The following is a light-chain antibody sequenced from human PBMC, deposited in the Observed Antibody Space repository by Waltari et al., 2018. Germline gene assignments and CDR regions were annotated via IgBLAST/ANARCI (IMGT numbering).Light chain of an antibody. Sequence: QSALTQPPSASGSPGQSVTISCTGTSSDVGAYNFVSWYQQHPGKAPKLMIYDVSKRPSGVPDRFSGSKSGNTASLTVSGLQAGDEADYYWSSYAGSNKVFGTGTKVTVL. CDR3: SSYAGSNKV. CDR2: DVS. CDR1: SSDVGAYNF. V-gene: IGLV2-8*01. J-gene: IGLJ1*01.